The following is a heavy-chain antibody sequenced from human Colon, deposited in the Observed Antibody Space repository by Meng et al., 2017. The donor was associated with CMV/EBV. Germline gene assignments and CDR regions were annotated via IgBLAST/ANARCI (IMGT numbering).Heavy chain of an antibody. CDR3: ARASNSSFDP. D-gene: IGHD4-11*01. V-gene: IGHV3-30*04. J-gene: IGHJ5*02. CDR2: ISHDGGNK. CDR1: VLTFSAYP. Sequence: LSCAASVLTFSAYPIHGVRQAPGKGMEWVAIISHDGGNKYFADSVKGRFTISRDNSQHTVNLQMSSLRDDDTAVYYCARASNSSFDPWGQGTLVTVSS.